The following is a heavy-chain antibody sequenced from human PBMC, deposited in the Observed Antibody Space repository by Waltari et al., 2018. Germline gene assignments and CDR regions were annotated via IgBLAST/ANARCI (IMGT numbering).Heavy chain of an antibody. CDR2: ITGRGWGS. CDR3: AKDYYYAPLYFDH. CDR1: GFSLSNYA. D-gene: IGHD3-10*01. Sequence: EVQLLESGGGLVKPGGSLRLSCVVSGFSLSNYAMSWFRQAPGKGLEWVSAITGRGWGSLYADSVKGRFTISRDLSKNTLYLQINSLRAEDTATYFCAKDYYYAPLYFDHWGQGTLLIVSS. J-gene: IGHJ4*02. V-gene: IGHV3-23*01.